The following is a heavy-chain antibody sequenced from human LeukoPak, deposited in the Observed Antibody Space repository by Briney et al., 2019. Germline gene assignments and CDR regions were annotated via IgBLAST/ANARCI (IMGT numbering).Heavy chain of an antibody. D-gene: IGHD3-10*01. CDR3: ARDRMVRSRHAFDI. CDR1: GFTFSDYY. CDR2: ISSSGSTI. Sequence: GGSLRLSCAASGFTFSDYYMSWIRQAPGKGLEWVSYISSSGSTIYYADSVKGRFTISRDNAKNSLYLQMNSLRAEDTAVYYCARDRMVRSRHAFDIWGQGTMVTVSS. J-gene: IGHJ3*02. V-gene: IGHV3-11*04.